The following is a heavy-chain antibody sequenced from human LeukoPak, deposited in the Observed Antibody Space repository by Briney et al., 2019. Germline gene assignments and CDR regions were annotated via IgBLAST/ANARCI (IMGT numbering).Heavy chain of an antibody. J-gene: IGHJ5*02. Sequence: GGSLLLSCAASGFTFSSYSMNWVRQAPGKGLEWVSSISSSSSYIYYADSVKGRFTISRDNAKNSLYLQMNSLRAEDTAVYYCARDFAMVRGVILNWFDPWGQGTLVTVSS. V-gene: IGHV3-21*01. CDR3: ARDFAMVRGVILNWFDP. CDR1: GFTFSSYS. D-gene: IGHD3-10*01. CDR2: ISSSSSYI.